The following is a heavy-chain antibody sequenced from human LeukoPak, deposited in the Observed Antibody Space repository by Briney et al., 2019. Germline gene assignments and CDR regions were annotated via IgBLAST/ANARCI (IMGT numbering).Heavy chain of an antibody. CDR3: ARGRQYQLLGAFDI. CDR1: GGSFSGYF. V-gene: IGHV4-34*01. J-gene: IGHJ3*02. Sequence: PSETLPLTCAVYGGSFSGYFWSWIRQPPGKGLEWIGEINHSGSTNYNPSLKSRFTISVDTSKDQFSLKLSSVTAADTAVYYCARGRQYQLLGAFDIWGQGTMVTVSS. D-gene: IGHD2-2*01. CDR2: INHSGST.